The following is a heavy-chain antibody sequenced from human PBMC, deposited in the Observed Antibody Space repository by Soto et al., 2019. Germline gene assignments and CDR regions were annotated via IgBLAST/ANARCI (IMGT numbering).Heavy chain of an antibody. D-gene: IGHD6-6*01. CDR3: ARDRGKAARGKYYYGMDV. V-gene: IGHV1-58*01. CDR2: IVVGSGNK. J-gene: IGHJ6*02. CDR1: GFTFTSSA. Sequence: ASVKVSCKASGFTFTSSAVQWVRQARGQRLEWKGWIVVGSGNKNYAQKFQERVTITRDMSTSTVYMELSSLRSEDTAVYYFARDRGKAARGKYYYGMDVWGQGTTVTVSS.